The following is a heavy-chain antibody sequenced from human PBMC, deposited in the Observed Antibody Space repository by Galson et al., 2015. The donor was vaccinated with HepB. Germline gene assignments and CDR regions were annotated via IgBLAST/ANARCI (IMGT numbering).Heavy chain of an antibody. Sequence: SLRLSCATSGFTFNVYAMSWVRQAPGKGLEWVSSIGDSNARTYYADSVKGRFTISRDNSKNTLYLQMDSLRAEDTAIYYCARRWDTLVVKHWGQCTRVTVSS. D-gene: IGHD2-2*01. CDR2: IGDSNART. CDR3: ARRWDTLVVKH. CDR1: GFTFNVYA. J-gene: IGHJ1*01. V-gene: IGHV3-23*01.